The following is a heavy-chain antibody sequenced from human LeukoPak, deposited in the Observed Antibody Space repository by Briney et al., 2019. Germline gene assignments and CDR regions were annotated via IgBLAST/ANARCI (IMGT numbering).Heavy chain of an antibody. V-gene: IGHV5-51*01. CDR3: VRPVNYGDHGDY. CDR2: IYPGDSDT. CDR1: GYSFSNYW. J-gene: IGHJ4*02. D-gene: IGHD4-17*01. Sequence: GESLKISCKGSGYSFSNYWIGWVRQMPGKGLEWVGIIYPGDSDTRYSPSFQGQVTISADKSISTAYLQWSSLRASDTAMYCCVRPVNYGDHGDYWGQGTLVTVSS.